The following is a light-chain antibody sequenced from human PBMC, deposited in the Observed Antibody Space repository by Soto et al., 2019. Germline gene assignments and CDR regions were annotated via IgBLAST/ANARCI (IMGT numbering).Light chain of an antibody. CDR3: QQRSNWPPRIT. CDR1: QRVSSY. Sequence: EIVLTQSPATLSLYPGERATLSCRASQRVSSYLAWYQQKPGQAPRLLIYDASNRATGIPARFSGSGSGTDFTLTISSLEPEDFAVYYCQQRSNWPPRITFGQGTRLEIK. V-gene: IGKV3-11*01. CDR2: DAS. J-gene: IGKJ5*01.